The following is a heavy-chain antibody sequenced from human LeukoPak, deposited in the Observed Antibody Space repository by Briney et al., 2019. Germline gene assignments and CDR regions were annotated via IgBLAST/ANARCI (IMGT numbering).Heavy chain of an antibody. V-gene: IGHV3-30*18. CDR1: GFTFSSYG. CDR2: ISYDGSNK. Sequence: GGSLRLSCAASGFTFSSYGMHWVRQAPGKGLEWVAVISYDGSNKYYADSVKGRFTISRDNSKNTLYLQMNSLRAEDTAVYYCAKAPFDYWGQGTLVTVSS. CDR3: AKAPFDY. J-gene: IGHJ4*02.